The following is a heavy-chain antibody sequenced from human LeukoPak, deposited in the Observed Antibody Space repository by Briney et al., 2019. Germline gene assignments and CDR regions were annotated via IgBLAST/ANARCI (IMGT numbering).Heavy chain of an antibody. CDR2: IYYSGST. D-gene: IGHD6-6*01. J-gene: IGHJ2*01. CDR3: ARASHGWYFDL. V-gene: IGHV4-39*07. Sequence: SETLSLTCTVSGGSININTYYWGWIRQPPGTGLEWLGSIYYSGSTYYNPSLKSRVTISVDTSKNQFSLKLSSVTAADTAVYYCARASHGWYFDLWGRGTLVTVSS. CDR1: GGSININTYY.